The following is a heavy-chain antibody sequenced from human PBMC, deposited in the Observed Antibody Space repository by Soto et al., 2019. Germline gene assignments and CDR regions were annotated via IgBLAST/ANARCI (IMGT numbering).Heavy chain of an antibody. CDR1: GDSVSSNTAA. J-gene: IGHJ4*02. Sequence: SQTLSLTCAISGDSVSSNTAAWKWIRSSPSRGLEWLGRTYYRSNWRHDYAVSVKSRITVNPDTSKNHFSLQLNSVTPDDTAVYNCARGVAGSSFDLWGQGTLVTVSS. D-gene: IGHD6-19*01. CDR3: ARGVAGSSFDL. CDR2: TYYRSNWRH. V-gene: IGHV6-1*01.